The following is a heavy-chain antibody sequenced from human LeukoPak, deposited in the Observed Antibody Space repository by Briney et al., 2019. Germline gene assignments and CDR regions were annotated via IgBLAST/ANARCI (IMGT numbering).Heavy chain of an antibody. CDR2: IYYSGST. CDR3: ARHRLVATAFDY. Sequence: SETLSLTCTVSGGSISSSSYYWGWIRQPPGKGLEWIGSIYYSGSTYYNPSLKSRVTISVDTSKNQFSLKLSSVTAADTAVYYCARHRLVATAFDYWGQGTLVTVSS. J-gene: IGHJ4*02. CDR1: GGSISSSSYY. D-gene: IGHD5-12*01. V-gene: IGHV4-39*01.